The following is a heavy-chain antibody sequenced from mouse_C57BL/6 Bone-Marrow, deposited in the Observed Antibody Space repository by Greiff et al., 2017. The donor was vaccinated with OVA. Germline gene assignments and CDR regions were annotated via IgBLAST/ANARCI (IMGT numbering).Heavy chain of an antibody. CDR2: ISDGGSYT. V-gene: IGHV5-4*01. D-gene: IGHD2-4*01. Sequence: EVQGVESGGGLVKPGGSLKLSCAASGFTFSSYAMSWVRQTPEKRLEWVATISDGGSYTYYPDNVKGRFTISRDNAKNNLYLQMSHLKSEDTAMYYCARDRPGLRRAMDYWGQGTSVTVSS. J-gene: IGHJ4*01. CDR3: ARDRPGLRRAMDY. CDR1: GFTFSSYA.